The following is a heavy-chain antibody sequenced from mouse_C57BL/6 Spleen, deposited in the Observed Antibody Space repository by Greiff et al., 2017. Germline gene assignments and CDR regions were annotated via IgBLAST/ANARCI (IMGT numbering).Heavy chain of an antibody. V-gene: IGHV1-50*01. J-gene: IGHJ2*01. D-gene: IGHD3-2*02. CDR1: GYTFTSYW. Sequence: QVQLQQSGAELVKPGASVKLSCKASGYTFTSYWMQWVKQRPGQGLEWIGEIDPSDSYTNYNQKFKGKATLTVDTSSSTAYMQLSSLTSEDSAVYYCARGDETAQAVFDYWGQGTTLTVSS. CDR2: IDPSDSYT. CDR3: ARGDETAQAVFDY.